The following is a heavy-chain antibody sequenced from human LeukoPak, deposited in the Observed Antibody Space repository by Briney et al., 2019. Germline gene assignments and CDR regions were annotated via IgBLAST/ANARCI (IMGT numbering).Heavy chain of an antibody. V-gene: IGHV1-69*13. CDR2: IIPIFGTA. Sequence: SVRVSCKASGGTSSSYAISWVRQAPGQGLEWMGGIIPIFGTANYAQKFQGRVTITADESTSTAYMELSSLRSEDTAVYYCARASGVPAQYQNNWFDPWGQGTLVTVSS. D-gene: IGHD2-2*01. CDR3: ARASGVPAQYQNNWFDP. CDR1: GGTSSSYA. J-gene: IGHJ5*02.